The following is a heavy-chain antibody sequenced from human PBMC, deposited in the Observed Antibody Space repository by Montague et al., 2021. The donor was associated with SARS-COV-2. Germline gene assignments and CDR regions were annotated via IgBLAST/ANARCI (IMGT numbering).Heavy chain of an antibody. V-gene: IGHV4-61*01. J-gene: IGHJ5*02. D-gene: IGHD6-13*01. CDR1: GGSVNSGKYY. CDR3: ARGYISTWFFNYFDP. CDR2: IYDSGTT. Sequence: SETLSLTCSVPGGSVNSGKYYWTWIRQPPGKRLEWIGYIYDSGTTNYGPSLKRRVTMSLDRAKNQFSLNLRSLTAADTAVYYCARGYISTWFFNYFDPWGQGVLVTVSS.